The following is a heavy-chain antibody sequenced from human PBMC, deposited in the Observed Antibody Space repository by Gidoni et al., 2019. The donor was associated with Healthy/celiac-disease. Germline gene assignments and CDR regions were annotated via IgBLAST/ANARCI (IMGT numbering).Heavy chain of an antibody. D-gene: IGHD4-17*01. Sequence: VQLQESGPGLVKPSETLSLTFTVSGCSISSYYWSWIRQPPGKGLEWIGYIYYTGSTNYNPSLKSRVTISVDTSKNQFSLKLSSVTAADTAVYYCARQLRGTHIALDYWGQGTLVTVSS. CDR2: IYYTGST. CDR1: GCSISSYY. J-gene: IGHJ4*02. V-gene: IGHV4-59*08. CDR3: ARQLRGTHIALDY.